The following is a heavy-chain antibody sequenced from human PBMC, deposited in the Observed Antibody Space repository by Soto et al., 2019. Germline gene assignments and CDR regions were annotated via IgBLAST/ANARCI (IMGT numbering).Heavy chain of an antibody. D-gene: IGHD4-17*01. V-gene: IGHV3-30-3*01. J-gene: IGHJ4*02. CDR2: ISYDGSSK. CDR3: AKDSPPHDYGDYKPFDY. Sequence: QVQLVESGGGVVQPGRSLRLSCAASGFTFSSYAMHWVRQAPGKGLEWVALISYDGSSKYYADSVRFTISRDNSKNTLFLQMNSLRAEDTAVYYCAKDSPPHDYGDYKPFDYWGQGTLVTVSS. CDR1: GFTFSSYA.